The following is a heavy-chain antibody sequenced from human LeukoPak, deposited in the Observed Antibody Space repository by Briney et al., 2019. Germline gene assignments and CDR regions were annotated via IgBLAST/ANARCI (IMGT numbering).Heavy chain of an antibody. CDR1: GGSFSGYY. V-gene: IGHV4-34*01. CDR2: INHSGST. J-gene: IGHJ6*03. D-gene: IGHD3-22*01. Sequence: SETLSLTCAVYGGSFSGYYWSWIRQPPGRGLEWIGEINHSGSTNYNPSLKSRVTISVDTSKNQFSLKLSSVTAADTAVYYCARGGRPYYYDSSGYYRMKNYYYYMDVWGKGTTVIVSS. CDR3: ARGGRPYYYDSSGYYRMKNYYYYMDV.